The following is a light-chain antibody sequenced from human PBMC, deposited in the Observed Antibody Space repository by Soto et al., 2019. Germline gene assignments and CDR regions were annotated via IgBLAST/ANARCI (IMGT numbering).Light chain of an antibody. Sequence: QSALTQPASVSGSPGQSITISCTGTSSDVGGYNYVSWYQQHPGKAPKLMIYDVSNRPPGVSNRFSGSKSANTASRTIPGLQAEDAADYYCSSYPSTGTWNWVFGGGTKLTVL. J-gene: IGLJ3*02. CDR1: SSDVGGYNY. CDR3: SSYPSTGTWNWV. V-gene: IGLV2-14*01. CDR2: DVS.